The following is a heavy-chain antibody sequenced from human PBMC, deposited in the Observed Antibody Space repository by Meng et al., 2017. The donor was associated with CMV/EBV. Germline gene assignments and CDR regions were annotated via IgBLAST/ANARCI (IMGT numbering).Heavy chain of an antibody. CDR2: IKSKTDGGTT. D-gene: IGHD3-22*01. CDR1: GFTFSNAW. J-gene: IGHJ4*02. CDR3: ATAPGYYAGSPFDY. V-gene: IGHV3-15*01. Sequence: GESLKISCGASGFTFSNAWMNWVRQAPGKGLEWLGLIKSKTDGGTTDYAAPVKGRFSISRDDSKNTLYLQMNSLKTEDTAVYYCATAPGYYAGSPFDYWGQGTMVTVSS.